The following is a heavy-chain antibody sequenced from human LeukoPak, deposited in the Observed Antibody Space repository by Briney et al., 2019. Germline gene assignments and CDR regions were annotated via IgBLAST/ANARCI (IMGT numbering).Heavy chain of an antibody. CDR2: IYSGGST. CDR1: GFTVSSNY. Sequence: PGGSLRLSCAASGFTVSSNYMSWVRQAPGKGLEWVSVIYSGGSTYYADSVKGRFTISRDNSKNTLYLQMNSLRAEDTAVYYCASLMVLSYYYGMDVWGQGTTVTVSS. CDR3: ASLMVLSYYYGMDV. J-gene: IGHJ6*02. D-gene: IGHD2-8*01. V-gene: IGHV3-66*01.